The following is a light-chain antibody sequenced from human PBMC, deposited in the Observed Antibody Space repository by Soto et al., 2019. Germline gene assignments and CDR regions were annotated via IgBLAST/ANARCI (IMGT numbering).Light chain of an antibody. Sequence: EIVLTQSPGTLSLSPGERATLSCRASQSVTNNYLDWYQQQPGQAPRLLIYSTSTRATGIPDRFSGSGSGTDFTLTISKLEPGDFAVYYCQQYGGSSWTFGQGTKVDIK. CDR1: QSVTNNY. J-gene: IGKJ1*01. CDR3: QQYGGSSWT. CDR2: STS. V-gene: IGKV3-20*01.